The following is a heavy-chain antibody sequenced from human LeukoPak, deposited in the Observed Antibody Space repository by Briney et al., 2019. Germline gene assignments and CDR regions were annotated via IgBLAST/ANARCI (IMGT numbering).Heavy chain of an antibody. Sequence: PSETLSLTCAVYGGSFSGYYWSWIRQPPGKGLEWVGEINHSGSTNYNPSLKSRVTTSVDTSKNQFSLKLSSVTAADTAVYYCARGSNRYYYYMDVWGKGTTVTVSS. J-gene: IGHJ6*03. CDR2: INHSGST. D-gene: IGHD2/OR15-2a*01. CDR3: ARGSNRYYYYMDV. CDR1: GGSFSGYY. V-gene: IGHV4-34*01.